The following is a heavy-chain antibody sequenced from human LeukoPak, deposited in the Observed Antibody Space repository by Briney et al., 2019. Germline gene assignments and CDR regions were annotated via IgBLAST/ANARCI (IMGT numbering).Heavy chain of an antibody. CDR2: ISGSAGRT. V-gene: IGHV3-23*01. Sequence: GGSLRLSRAASGFTFRSYPMNWVRQAPGKGLEWVSFISGSAGRTYYADSVQGRFTISRDNSKDTLYLQTNSLRADDTAVYYCAKDLPAGSWGSVDFYYGLDVWGQGTTVTVSS. CDR3: AKDLPAGSWGSVDFYYGLDV. J-gene: IGHJ6*02. CDR1: GFTFRSYP. D-gene: IGHD3-16*01.